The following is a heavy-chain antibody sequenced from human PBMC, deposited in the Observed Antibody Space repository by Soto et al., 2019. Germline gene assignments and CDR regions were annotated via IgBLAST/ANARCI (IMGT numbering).Heavy chain of an antibody. CDR2: ISGGGGTT. CDR1: GFTFSNYA. V-gene: IGHV3-23*01. Sequence: EVQLLESGGGLVQPGRSLRLSCAASGFTFSNYAMNWVRQAPGQGLDWVSAISGGGGTTYYADSVKGRFTISRDNSKNTLFLQMNSLRAEDAAVYYCAKFFVETGSNSGWPWSFHYWGQGTLVTVSS. CDR3: AKFFVETGSNSGWPWSFHY. D-gene: IGHD6-25*01. J-gene: IGHJ4*02.